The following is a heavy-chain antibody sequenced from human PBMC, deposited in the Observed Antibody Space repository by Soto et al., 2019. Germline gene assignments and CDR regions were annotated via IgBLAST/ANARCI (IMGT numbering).Heavy chain of an antibody. CDR1: GFTFSTSS. CDR3: AKNYYDSSDYYFDY. J-gene: IGHJ4*02. CDR2: ISSSTSYM. D-gene: IGHD3-22*01. Sequence: PGGSLRLSCAASGFTFSTSSMNWVRQAPGKGLEWVSSISSSTSYMYYADSVKGRFTISRDNAKNSLYLQMNSLRAEDTAVYYCAKNYYDSSDYYFDYWGQGTLVTVSS. V-gene: IGHV3-21*01.